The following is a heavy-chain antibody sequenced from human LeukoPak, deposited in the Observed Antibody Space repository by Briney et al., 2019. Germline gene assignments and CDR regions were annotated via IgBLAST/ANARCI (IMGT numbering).Heavy chain of an antibody. V-gene: IGHV4-59*01. CDR3: ARGGYSYGLFGY. Sequence: SETLSLTCTVSGGSISRYFWSWIRQPPGKGLEWIGHIYYSGTTNYNPSLKSRVTVSVDMSKNQFSLKLRSVTAADTAVYYCARGGYSYGLFGYWGQGTLVTVSS. CDR1: GGSISRYF. CDR2: IYYSGTT. J-gene: IGHJ4*02. D-gene: IGHD5-18*01.